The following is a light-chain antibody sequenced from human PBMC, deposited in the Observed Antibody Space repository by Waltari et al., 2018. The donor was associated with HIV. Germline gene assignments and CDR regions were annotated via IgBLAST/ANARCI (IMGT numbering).Light chain of an antibody. CDR1: TSNIANND. Sequence: HSVLTQPPSASGTPGQTVIISCSGNTSNIANNDVTWYQHFPGSAPKLLIYMKDYRPSGFPDRCAGSRSGTSASLTISGLQIEDEAQYYCATWDDSLNGVFGAGTRLTVL. CDR3: ATWDDSLNGV. V-gene: IGLV1-44*01. CDR2: MKD. J-gene: IGLJ3*02.